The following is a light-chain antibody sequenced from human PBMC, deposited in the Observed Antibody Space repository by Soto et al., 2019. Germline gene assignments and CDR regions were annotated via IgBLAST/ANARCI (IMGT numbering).Light chain of an antibody. V-gene: IGKV3-11*01. J-gene: IGKJ4*01. CDR3: QQRRNWPIT. Sequence: EVVLTQSPATLPLSPGERATIACRASQSVSSSLAWYQHNPGQAPRLLIYDASNSATGIPCRFSGSGSGPGFTLTIISLEPEDFGFYCSQQRRNWPITFGGGTKVEI. CDR1: QSVSSS. CDR2: DAS.